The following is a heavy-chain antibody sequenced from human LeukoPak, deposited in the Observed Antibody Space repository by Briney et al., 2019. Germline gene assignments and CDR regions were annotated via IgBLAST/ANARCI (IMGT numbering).Heavy chain of an antibody. J-gene: IGHJ3*02. D-gene: IGHD1-1*01. Sequence: PSETLSLTCTVSGGPINYYYWSWVRQPAGEGLEWRGYISNGGTTKYNPSLKSRVTISVDKSKNQLSLKLGSVTAADTAVYHCVRLQPNTGEWAFDIWGQGTLVTVS. CDR2: ISNGGTT. CDR1: GGPINYYY. CDR3: VRLQPNTGEWAFDI. V-gene: IGHV4-59*01.